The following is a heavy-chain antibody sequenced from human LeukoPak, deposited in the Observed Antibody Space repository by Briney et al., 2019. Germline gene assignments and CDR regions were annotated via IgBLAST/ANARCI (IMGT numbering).Heavy chain of an antibody. Sequence: GGSLRLSCAASGFTFSSYSMNWVRQAPGKGLEWVSYISSSGSTIYYADSVKGRFTISRDNAKNSLYLQMNSLRAEDTAVYYCARGTVVTGFDYWGQGTLVTVSS. J-gene: IGHJ4*02. CDR2: ISSSGSTI. V-gene: IGHV3-48*04. CDR3: ARGTVVTGFDY. D-gene: IGHD4-23*01. CDR1: GFTFSSYS.